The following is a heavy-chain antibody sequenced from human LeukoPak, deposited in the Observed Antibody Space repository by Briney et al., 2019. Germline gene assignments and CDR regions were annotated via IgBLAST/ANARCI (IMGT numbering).Heavy chain of an antibody. CDR2: ISAYNGNT. CDR3: ARGPFDRYYMDV. CDR1: GYTFTSYG. Sequence: GASVKVSCKASGYTFTSYGISWVRQAPGQGLEWMGWISAYNGNTNYAQKFQGRVTMTRDTSISTAYMELSRLRSDDTAVYYCARGPFDRYYMDVWGKGTTVTVSS. D-gene: IGHD3-9*01. V-gene: IGHV1-18*01. J-gene: IGHJ6*03.